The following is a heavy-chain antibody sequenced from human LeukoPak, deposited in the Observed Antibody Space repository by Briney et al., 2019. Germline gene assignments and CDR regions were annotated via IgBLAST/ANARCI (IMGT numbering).Heavy chain of an antibody. V-gene: IGHV1-24*01. J-gene: IGHJ4*02. CDR1: GYTLTELS. CDR3: ASTRAFVDTAMPIDY. CDR2: FDPEDGET. Sequence: ASVKVSCKVSGYTLTELSMHWVRQAPGKGLEWMGGFDPEDGETIYAQKFQGRVTMTEDTSTDTAYMELRSLRSDDTAVYYCASTRAFVDTAMPIDYWGQGTLVTVSS. D-gene: IGHD5-18*01.